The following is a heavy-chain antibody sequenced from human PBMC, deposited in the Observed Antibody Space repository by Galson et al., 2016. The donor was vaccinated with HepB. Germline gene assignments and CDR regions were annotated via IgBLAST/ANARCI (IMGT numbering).Heavy chain of an antibody. CDR1: GFTFNFYA. CDR3: RSKPAIAVAGDFDY. D-gene: IGHD6-19*01. J-gene: IGHJ4*02. Sequence: SLRLSCAASGFTFNFYAMSWVRQAPGKGLEWVSVISGSGDITHYAESVRGRFTISRDNLKKTLYLQMNSLRAEDTALCYCRSKPAIAVAGDFDYWGQGTLVTVSS. CDR2: ISGSGDIT. V-gene: IGHV3-23*01.